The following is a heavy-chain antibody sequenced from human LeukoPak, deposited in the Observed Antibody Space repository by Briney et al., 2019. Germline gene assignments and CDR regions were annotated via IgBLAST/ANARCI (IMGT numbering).Heavy chain of an antibody. CDR2: INSDGSSI. J-gene: IGHJ4*02. Sequence: GVSLRLSCAASGFTFSSYWMHWVRQAPGKGLVWVSRINSDGSSITYADSVKGRFTISRDNAKNTLYLQMNSLRVEDTAVYYCAREGRVSGYDFDCWGQGTLVTVSS. CDR3: AREGRVSGYDFDC. CDR1: GFTFSSYW. V-gene: IGHV3-74*03. D-gene: IGHD5-12*01.